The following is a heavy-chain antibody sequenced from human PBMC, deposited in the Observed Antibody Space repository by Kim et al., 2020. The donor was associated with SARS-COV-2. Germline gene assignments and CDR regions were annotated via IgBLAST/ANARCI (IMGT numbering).Heavy chain of an antibody. J-gene: IGHJ5*02. CDR3: ATSTAMVTGGWFDP. V-gene: IGHV1-24*01. CDR1: GYTLTELS. Sequence: ASVKVSCKVSGYTLTELSMHWVRQAPGKGLEWMGGFDPEDGETIYAQKFQGRVTMTEDTSTDTAYMELSSLRSEDTSVYYCATSTAMVTGGWFDPWGQGILVTVSS. CDR2: FDPEDGET. D-gene: IGHD5-18*01.